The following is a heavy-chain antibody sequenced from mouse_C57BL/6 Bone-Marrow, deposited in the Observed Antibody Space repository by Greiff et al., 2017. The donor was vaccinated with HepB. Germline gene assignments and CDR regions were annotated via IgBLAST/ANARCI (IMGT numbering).Heavy chain of an antibody. J-gene: IGHJ4*01. Sequence: QVHVKQPGAELVKPGASVKVSCKASGYTFTSYWMHWVKQRPGQGLEWIGRIHPSDSDNNSNQKFKGKATLTVDKSSSTAYMQLSSLTSEESAVYYWAIIRAAYYSNYGAMDYWGQGTSVTVSS. CDR1: GYTFTSYW. CDR2: IHPSDSDN. CDR3: AIIRAAYYSNYGAMDY. D-gene: IGHD2-5*01. V-gene: IGHV1-74*01.